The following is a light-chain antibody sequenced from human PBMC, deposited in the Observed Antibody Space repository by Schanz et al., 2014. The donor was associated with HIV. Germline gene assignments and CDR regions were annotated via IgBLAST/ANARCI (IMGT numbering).Light chain of an antibody. J-gene: IGKJ1*01. Sequence: DIQMTQSPSTLSASVGDGVTITCRASQYISRWLAWYQQKPGQAPHLLIYQASTLQTGVSSRFSGSGSGTDFTLTISSLQPDDFATYYCQQYDRSSWTFGLGTKVETK. V-gene: IGKV1-5*03. CDR2: QAS. CDR1: QYISRW. CDR3: QQYDRSSWT.